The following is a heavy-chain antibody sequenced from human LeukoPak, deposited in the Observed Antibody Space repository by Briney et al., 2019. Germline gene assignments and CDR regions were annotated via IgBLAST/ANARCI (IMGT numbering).Heavy chain of an antibody. Sequence: PGGSLRLSCAASGFTFSSYTMNWVRQPPGKGLEWVSNIGTSSTTIYYADSVKGRFTISRDNSKNTLYLQMNSLRAEDTAVYYCAKDWWDYYDSSGYYYSFDYWGQGTLVTVSS. V-gene: IGHV3-48*01. CDR3: AKDWWDYYDSSGYYYSFDY. CDR1: GFTFSSYT. CDR2: IGTSSTTI. D-gene: IGHD3-22*01. J-gene: IGHJ4*02.